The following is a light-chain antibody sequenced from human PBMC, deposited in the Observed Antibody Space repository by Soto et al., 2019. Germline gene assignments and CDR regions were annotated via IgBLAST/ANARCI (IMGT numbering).Light chain of an antibody. V-gene: IGLV1-51*01. Sequence: SDLTQPPSLSAAPRQKVTISCSGSSSNIGGNSVSWYQQLPGTAPKLLIYDDNKRPSVIPDRFSGSKYGTSATLGITGFQTGDEADYYCGSWDSSLSAYVFGTGTKVTVL. CDR1: SSNIGGNS. CDR2: DDN. J-gene: IGLJ1*01. CDR3: GSWDSSLSAYV.